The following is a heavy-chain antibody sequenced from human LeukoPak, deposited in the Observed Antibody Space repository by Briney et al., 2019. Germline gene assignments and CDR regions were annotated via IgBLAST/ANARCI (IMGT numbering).Heavy chain of an antibody. CDR3: AADLNLGNRGRLAATLFDY. V-gene: IGHV1-58*02. J-gene: IGHJ4*02. CDR1: GFTFTSSA. D-gene: IGHD2-15*01. CDR2: IVVGSGNT. Sequence: SVKVSCKASGFTFTSSAMQWVRQARGQRLEWIEWIVVGSGNTNYAQKFQERVTITRDMSTSTAYMELSSLRSEDTAVYYCAADLNLGNRGRLAATLFDYWGQGTLVTVSS.